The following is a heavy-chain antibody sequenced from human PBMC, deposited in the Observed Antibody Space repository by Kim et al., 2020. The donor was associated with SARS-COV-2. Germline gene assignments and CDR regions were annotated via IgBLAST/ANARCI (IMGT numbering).Heavy chain of an antibody. D-gene: IGHD1-26*01. CDR3: ARDKTTFTHSYYKLDY. V-gene: IGHV3-7*01. CDR1: GFTFSSYW. CDR2: IKQDGSEK. Sequence: GGSLRLSCAASGFTFSSYWMSWVRQAPGKGLEWVANIKQDGSEKYYVDSVKGRFTISRDNAKNSLYLQMNSLRAEDTAVYYCARDKTTFTHSYYKLDYWGQGTLVTVSS. J-gene: IGHJ4*02.